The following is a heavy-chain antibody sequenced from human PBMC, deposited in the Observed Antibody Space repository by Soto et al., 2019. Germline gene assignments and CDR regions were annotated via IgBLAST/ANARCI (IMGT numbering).Heavy chain of an antibody. J-gene: IGHJ4*02. CDR3: ARSCIAAAHYFDY. CDR2: INPSGGST. CDR1: GYTFTSYY. V-gene: IGHV1-46*03. D-gene: IGHD6-13*01. Sequence: ASVKVSCKASGYTFTSYYMHWARQAPGQGLEWMGIINPSGGSTSYAQKFRGRVTMTRDTSTSTVYMELSSLRSEDTAVYYCARSCIAAAHYFDYWGQGTLVTVSS.